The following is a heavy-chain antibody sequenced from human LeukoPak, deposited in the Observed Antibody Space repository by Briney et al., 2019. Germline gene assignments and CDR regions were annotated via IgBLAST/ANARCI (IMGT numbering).Heavy chain of an antibody. J-gene: IGHJ4*02. D-gene: IGHD4-23*01. CDR1: GYTFTGYY. Sequence: ASVKVSCKASGYTFTGYYMHWVRQAPGQGLEWMGWINPNSGGTNYAQKFQGWVTMTRDTSISTAYMELSWLTSDDTAVYYCTRETGGSTLVTLPSDNWGQGTPVTVSS. CDR3: TRETGGSTLVTLPSDN. CDR2: INPNSGGT. V-gene: IGHV1-2*04.